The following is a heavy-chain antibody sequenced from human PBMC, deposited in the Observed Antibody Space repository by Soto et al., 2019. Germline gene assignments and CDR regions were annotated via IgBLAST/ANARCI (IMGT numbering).Heavy chain of an antibody. V-gene: IGHV4-61*10. CDR3: AIDHSVVASSSYNFDL. D-gene: IGHD2-15*01. J-gene: IGHJ2*01. Sequence: QMQLQESGPGLVKPSKTLSLTCTVSGGSVSSGPYYWNWIRQPTGKGLEWIGNIFYSGDTKYNPSLKNRVTISVDTSKSQFSLRLSSVTAAETAVYYCAIDHSVVASSSYNFDLWGRGTLVTVSS. CDR2: IFYSGDT. CDR1: GGSVSSGPYY.